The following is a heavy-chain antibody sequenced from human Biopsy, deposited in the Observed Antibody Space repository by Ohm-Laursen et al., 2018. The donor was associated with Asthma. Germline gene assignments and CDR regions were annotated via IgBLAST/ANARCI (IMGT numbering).Heavy chain of an antibody. CDR2: ISVYNGNT. CDR3: AEAVDFSHYYCIDR. D-gene: IGHD2-15*01. V-gene: IGHV1-18*01. CDR1: GYTFNSAG. J-gene: IGHJ6*02. Sequence: ASVKVSCKTSGYTFNSAGITWVRQAPGQGLEWMGWISVYNGNTKVAQKLQDRVTMITDTSTSTAYMELRSLRSDDTAVYFCAEAVDFSHYYCIDRRGQGTTVTVS.